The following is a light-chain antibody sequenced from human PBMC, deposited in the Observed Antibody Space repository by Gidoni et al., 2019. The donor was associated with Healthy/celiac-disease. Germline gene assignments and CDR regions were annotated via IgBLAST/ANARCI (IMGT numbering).Light chain of an antibody. Sequence: EIVLTQSPGTLSLSPGERATLSCRASQSVSSSYVAWYQQKPGQAPRLLSYGASSRATGIPDRFSGSGSGTDFTLTISRLEPEDFAVYYCQQYGSSLFTFGPGTKVDIK. CDR1: QSVSSSY. CDR3: QQYGSSLFT. CDR2: GAS. V-gene: IGKV3-20*01. J-gene: IGKJ3*01.